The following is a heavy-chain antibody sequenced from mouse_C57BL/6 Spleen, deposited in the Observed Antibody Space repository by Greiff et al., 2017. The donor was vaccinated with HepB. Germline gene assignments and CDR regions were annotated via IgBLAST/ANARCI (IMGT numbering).Heavy chain of an antibody. CDR3: ARGVTAQATRAY. CDR2: IYPGDGDT. D-gene: IGHD3-2*02. J-gene: IGHJ3*01. CDR1: GYAFSSYG. Sequence: VQLQQSGAELVKPGASVKISCKASGYAFSSYGMNWVKQRPGKGLEWIGQIYPGDGDTNYNEKFKGKATLTADKSSSTAYMQLSSLTSEDSAVYFCARGVTAQATRAYWGQGTLVTVSA. V-gene: IGHV1-80*01.